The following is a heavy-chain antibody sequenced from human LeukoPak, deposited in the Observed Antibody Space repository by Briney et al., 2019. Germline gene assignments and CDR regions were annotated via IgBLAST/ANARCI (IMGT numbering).Heavy chain of an antibody. D-gene: IGHD1-26*01. Sequence: SETLSLTCTVSGGSISSYYWSWIRQPPGKGLEWIGYIYYSGSTNYNPSRKSRVTISVDTSKNQFSLKLSSVTAADTAVYYCASLQGYYDAFDIWGQGTMVTVSS. V-gene: IGHV4-59*08. CDR1: GGSISSYY. J-gene: IGHJ3*02. CDR2: IYYSGST. CDR3: ASLQGYYDAFDI.